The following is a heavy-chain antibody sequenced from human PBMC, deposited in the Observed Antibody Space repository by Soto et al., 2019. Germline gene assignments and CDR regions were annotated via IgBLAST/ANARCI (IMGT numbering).Heavy chain of an antibody. CDR2: ISWSSGSI. Sequence: GGSLRLSCAASGFRFDDYAMHWVRQAPGKGLEWVSGISWSSGSIGYADSVKGRFTISRGNSHNTLYLQVHSLTAEDTAVYYCAKDRRAGGNSAFYFDFWGQGAQVTVSS. CDR1: GFRFDDYA. J-gene: IGHJ4*02. V-gene: IGHV3-9*01. CDR3: AKDRRAGGNSAFYFDF. D-gene: IGHD3-16*01.